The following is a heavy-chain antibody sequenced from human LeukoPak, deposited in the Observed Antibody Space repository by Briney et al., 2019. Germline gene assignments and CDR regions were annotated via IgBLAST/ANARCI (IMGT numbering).Heavy chain of an antibody. CDR3: ARNLLFGGASDAFDM. CDR1: GYSFTGHY. V-gene: IGHV1-2*02. D-gene: IGHD3-10*01. J-gene: IGHJ3*02. Sequence: ASVKVSCKASGYSFTGHYMHWVRQAPGQGLEWMGWINPKSGGTNYAQKFQGRVTMTRDTSISTAYMDMSSLRSDDTAVYYCARNLLFGGASDAFDMWGQRKMVTVSS. CDR2: INPKSGGT.